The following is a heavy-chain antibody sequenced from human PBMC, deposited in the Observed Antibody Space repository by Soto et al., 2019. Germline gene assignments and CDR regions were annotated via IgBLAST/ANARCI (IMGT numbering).Heavy chain of an antibody. CDR3: ARISSAAVDY. CDR1: GGSFSGYY. D-gene: IGHD6-13*01. Sequence: QVQLQQWGAGLLTPSETLSLTCAVYGGSFSGYYWSWIRQPPGKGLEWIGEINHSGSTNYNPSLKSRVTISVDTSKNQFSLKLSSVTAADTAVYYCARISSAAVDYWGQGTLVTVSS. V-gene: IGHV4-34*01. J-gene: IGHJ4*02. CDR2: INHSGST.